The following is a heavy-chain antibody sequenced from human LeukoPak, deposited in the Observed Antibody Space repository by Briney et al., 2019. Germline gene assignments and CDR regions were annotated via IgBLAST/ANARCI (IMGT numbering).Heavy chain of an antibody. CDR2: MNPNGGNT. CDR1: GYTFTSYD. CDR3: ARDLLTYYDVWSGQPSYYYYGMDV. J-gene: IGHJ6*02. D-gene: IGHD3-3*01. V-gene: IGHV1-8*01. Sequence: ASVKLSCKASGYTFTSYDINWVRQATGQGREWMGWMNPNGGNTGNAQKIQGRPTTTRNTSINTAYMELSSLRSEDTAVYYCARDLLTYYDVWSGQPSYYYYGMDVWGQGTTVTVSS.